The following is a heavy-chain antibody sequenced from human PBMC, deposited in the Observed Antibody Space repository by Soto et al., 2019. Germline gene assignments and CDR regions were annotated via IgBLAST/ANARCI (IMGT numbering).Heavy chain of an antibody. V-gene: IGHV3-23*01. CDR2: IRGSGGST. CDR3: WSGLCSSTSCYGEYYYYGMDV. CDR1: GFTFSSYA. D-gene: IGHD2-2*01. J-gene: IGHJ6*02. Sequence: EVQLLESGGGLVQPGGSLRLSCAASGFTFSSYAMSWVRQAPGKGLEWVSAIRGSGGSTYYADPVKGRFTISRDNSKNTLYLQMNSLRAEDTAVYYCWSGLCSSTSCYGEYYYYGMDVWGQGTTVTVSS.